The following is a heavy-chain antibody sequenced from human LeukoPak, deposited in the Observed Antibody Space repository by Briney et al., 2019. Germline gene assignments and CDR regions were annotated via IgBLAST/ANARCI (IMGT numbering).Heavy chain of an antibody. Sequence: ASVKVSCKASGYTFTSYCISWVRQAPGQGLEWMGWISAYNGNTNYAQKLQGRVTMTTDTSTSTAYMELSSLRSEDTAVYYCARDPGTAYYYDSSGYYVDIWGQGTMVTVSS. J-gene: IGHJ3*02. D-gene: IGHD3-22*01. CDR1: GYTFTSYC. CDR2: ISAYNGNT. CDR3: ARDPGTAYYYDSSGYYVDI. V-gene: IGHV1-18*01.